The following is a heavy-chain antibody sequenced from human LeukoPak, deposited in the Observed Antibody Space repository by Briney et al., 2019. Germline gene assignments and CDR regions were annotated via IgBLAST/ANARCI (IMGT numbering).Heavy chain of an antibody. J-gene: IGHJ5*02. CDR3: VRDRPHNWFDP. CDR2: INNDGSTT. CDR1: GFTFNSHW. D-gene: IGHD6-6*01. V-gene: IGHV3-74*01. Sequence: QTGGSLRLSCAASGFTFNSHWMHWVRQAPGKGLVWVSCINNDGSTTTYADSVRGRFTISRDNAKNTLFLQMNSLRAEDTAVYYCVRDRPHNWFDPWGQGTLVTVSS.